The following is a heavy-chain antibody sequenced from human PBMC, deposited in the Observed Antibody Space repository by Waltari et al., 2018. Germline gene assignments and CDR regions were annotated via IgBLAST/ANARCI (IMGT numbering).Heavy chain of an antibody. J-gene: IGHJ4*02. Sequence: QVQLRESGPGLLMPSETLSVTCTVSGVSVSGGRSVWTWIRQHPERGLEWIGYSCYGGSGYYNPSLSGRATISEDASMGQFSLRLTFVTDADSGIYYCARGRDDNSWYGYFDSWGRGMLVTVS. CDR2: SCYGGSG. D-gene: IGHD6-13*01. CDR1: GVSVSGGRSV. V-gene: IGHV4-31*02. CDR3: ARGRDDNSWYGYFDS.